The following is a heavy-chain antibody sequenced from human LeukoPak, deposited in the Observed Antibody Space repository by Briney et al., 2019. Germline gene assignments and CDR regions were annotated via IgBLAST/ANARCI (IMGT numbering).Heavy chain of an antibody. Sequence: KPSETLSLTCTVSGGSISSSSYYWGWIRQPPGKGLEWIGSIYYSGSTYYNPSLKSRVTISVDTSKNQFSLKLSSVTAADTAVYYCARTTEDCSSTSCYQYWFDPWGQGTLVTVSS. CDR2: IYYSGST. CDR1: GGSISSSSYY. CDR3: ARTTEDCSSTSCYQYWFDP. D-gene: IGHD2-2*01. V-gene: IGHV4-39*01. J-gene: IGHJ5*02.